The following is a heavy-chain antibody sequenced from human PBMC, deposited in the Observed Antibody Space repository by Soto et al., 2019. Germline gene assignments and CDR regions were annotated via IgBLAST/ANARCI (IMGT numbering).Heavy chain of an antibody. CDR2: ISGSSETI. J-gene: IGHJ6*03. CDR1: GFTFSTYN. D-gene: IGHD4-17*01. Sequence: VQLVESGGGLIQPGGSLRLSCAASGFTFSTYNMNWVRQAPGKGLEWISYISGSSETIYYADSVKGRFTISRDNAKNSLFLQMNSLRAEDTAVYYCARAHRHYGDYAYVVPKYYMDVWGKGTTVTVSS. CDR3: ARAHRHYGDYAYVVPKYYMDV. V-gene: IGHV3-48*01.